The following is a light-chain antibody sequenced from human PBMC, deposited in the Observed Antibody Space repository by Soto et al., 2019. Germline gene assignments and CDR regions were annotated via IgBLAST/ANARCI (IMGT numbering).Light chain of an antibody. Sequence: EIVLTQSPGTLSLSPWERATLSCRASQSVSSNYLAWYQQKPGQAPWLLIYGASNRAGDVPDRFSGSGSGSDFTLTISRLEPEDFALYYCQQYGSSPRTFGQGTKVDIK. V-gene: IGKV3-20*01. CDR2: GAS. J-gene: IGKJ1*01. CDR1: QSVSSNY. CDR3: QQYGSSPRT.